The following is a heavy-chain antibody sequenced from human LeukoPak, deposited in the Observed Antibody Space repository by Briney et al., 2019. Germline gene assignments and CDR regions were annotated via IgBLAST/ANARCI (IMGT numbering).Heavy chain of an antibody. CDR3: ASSIAVRYYYDSSGPPRYVGYYFDY. Sequence: GRSLRLSCAASGFTFSSYAMHWVRQAPGKGLEWVAVISYDGSNKYYADSVKGRFTISRDNSKNTLYLQMNSLRAEDTAVYYCASSIAVRYYYDSSGPPRYVGYYFDYWGQGTLVTVSS. V-gene: IGHV3-30-3*01. CDR1: GFTFSSYA. CDR2: ISYDGSNK. J-gene: IGHJ4*02. D-gene: IGHD3-22*01.